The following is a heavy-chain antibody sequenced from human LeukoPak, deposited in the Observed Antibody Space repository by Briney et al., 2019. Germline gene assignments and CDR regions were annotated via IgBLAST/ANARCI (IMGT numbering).Heavy chain of an antibody. CDR3: AKESGGPFYYFDY. V-gene: IGHV3-23*01. Sequence: GGSLRLSCAASGFTFSSYAMSWVRQAPGKGLEWVSAISGSGGSTYYADSVKGRFTISRDNSKNTLYLQMNRLRGEDTAVYYCAKESGGPFYYFDYWGQGTLVTVSS. CDR1: GFTFSSYA. D-gene: IGHD4-23*01. CDR2: ISGSGGST. J-gene: IGHJ4*02.